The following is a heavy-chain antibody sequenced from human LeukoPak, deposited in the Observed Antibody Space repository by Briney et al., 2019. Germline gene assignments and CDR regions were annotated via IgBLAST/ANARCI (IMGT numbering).Heavy chain of an antibody. CDR2: IIPIFGTA. D-gene: IGHD4-17*01. V-gene: IGHV1-69*01. J-gene: IGHJ4*02. Sequence: ASVKVSCKASGGTFSGYAISWVRQAAGQGLEWMGGIIPIFGTANYAQKFQGRVTITADESTSTAYMELSSLRSEDTAVYYCARDATTVTTPYFDYWGQGTLVTVSS. CDR1: GGTFSGYA. CDR3: ARDATTVTTPYFDY.